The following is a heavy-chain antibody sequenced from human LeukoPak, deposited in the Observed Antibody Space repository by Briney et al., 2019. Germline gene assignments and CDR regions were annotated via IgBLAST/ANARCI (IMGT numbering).Heavy chain of an antibody. J-gene: IGHJ4*02. Sequence: GGSLRLSCVASGFTLSSNWMTWVRQAPGRGLEWVASINQDASVKYYVDSVKGRFTISRDNARNSLSLQMNSLGVEDTAVYFCARWGQTSGYYYVDNWGQGTLVTVSS. CDR2: INQDASVK. CDR1: GFTLSSNW. V-gene: IGHV3-7*01. D-gene: IGHD5-12*01. CDR3: ARWGQTSGYYYVDN.